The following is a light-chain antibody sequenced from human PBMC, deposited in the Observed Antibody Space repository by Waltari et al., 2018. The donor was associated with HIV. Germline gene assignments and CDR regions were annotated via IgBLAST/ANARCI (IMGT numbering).Light chain of an antibody. CDR3: QSADSGTWG. Sequence: SSELTQPPSVSVSPGQPARITRSGDALPKQYAYWYQQKPGQAPVLVIYKDTERPSGMPELFSGSSPGTTGTVTISGVQAEDEADDYCQSADSGTWGFGGGTQLTVL. CDR2: KDT. J-gene: IGLJ3*02. CDR1: ALPKQY. V-gene: IGLV3-25*03.